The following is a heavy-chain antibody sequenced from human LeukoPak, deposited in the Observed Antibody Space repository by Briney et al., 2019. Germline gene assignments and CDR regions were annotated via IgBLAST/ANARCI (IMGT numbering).Heavy chain of an antibody. D-gene: IGHD4-17*01. V-gene: IGHV4-31*03. CDR1: GGSISSGGYY. CDR2: IYYSGST. J-gene: IGHJ1*01. Sequence: SQTLSLTCTVSGGSISSGGYYWSWIRQHPGKGLEWIGYIYYSGSTYYNPSLKSRVTISVDTSKNQFSLKLSSVTAEDTAVYYCAATYGDYDRGHFQHWGQGTLVTVSS. CDR3: AATYGDYDRGHFQH.